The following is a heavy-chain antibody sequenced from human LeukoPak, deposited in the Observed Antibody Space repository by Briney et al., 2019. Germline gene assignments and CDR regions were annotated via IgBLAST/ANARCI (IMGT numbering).Heavy chain of an antibody. V-gene: IGHV1-2*02. CDR3: AREGDIVLMSAFDI. Sequence: WASVKVSCKASGGTFSSYAISWVRQAPGQGLEWMGWINPNSGGTNYAQKFQGRVTMTRDTSISTAYMELSRLRSDDTAVYYCAREGDIVLMSAFDIWGQGTMVTVSS. CDR1: GGTFSSYA. J-gene: IGHJ3*02. D-gene: IGHD2-8*01. CDR2: INPNSGGT.